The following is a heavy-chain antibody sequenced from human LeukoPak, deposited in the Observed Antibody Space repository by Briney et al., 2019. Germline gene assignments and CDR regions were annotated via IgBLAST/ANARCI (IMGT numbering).Heavy chain of an antibody. Sequence: GSLRLSCAASGFTFSSYWMSWVRQAPGKGLEWVANIKQDGSEKYYEDSVKGRFTISRDNAKNSLYLQMNSLRAEDTAVYYCARDKDSSGYPFDCWGQGTLVTVSS. V-gene: IGHV3-7*01. D-gene: IGHD3-22*01. CDR1: GFTFSSYW. CDR3: ARDKDSSGYPFDC. CDR2: IKQDGSEK. J-gene: IGHJ4*02.